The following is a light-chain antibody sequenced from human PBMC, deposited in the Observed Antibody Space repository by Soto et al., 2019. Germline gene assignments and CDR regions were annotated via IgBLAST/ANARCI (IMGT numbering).Light chain of an antibody. CDR2: GAS. V-gene: IGKV3-15*01. J-gene: IGKJ1*01. CDR3: QQYNSYPT. Sequence: EIVMTQSPATLSVSPGERATLSCRASQSVSSDLAWYHQKPGQAPRLLIYGASTRATGIPARFSGSGSGTEFTLTISGLQPDDFATYYCQQYNSYPTFGQGTKVDI. CDR1: QSVSSD.